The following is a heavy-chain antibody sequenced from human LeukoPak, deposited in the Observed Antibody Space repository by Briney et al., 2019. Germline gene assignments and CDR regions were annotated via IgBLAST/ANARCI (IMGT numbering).Heavy chain of an antibody. Sequence: SETLSLTCAVYGGSFSGYYWSWIRQPPGKGLEWIGEINHSGSTNYNPSLKSRVTISVDTSKNQFSLKLSSVTAADTAVYYCARTTRRRMVRPFDPWGQGTLVTVSS. J-gene: IGHJ5*02. CDR3: ARTTRRRMVRPFDP. CDR2: INHSGST. D-gene: IGHD3-10*01. V-gene: IGHV4-34*01. CDR1: GGSFSGYY.